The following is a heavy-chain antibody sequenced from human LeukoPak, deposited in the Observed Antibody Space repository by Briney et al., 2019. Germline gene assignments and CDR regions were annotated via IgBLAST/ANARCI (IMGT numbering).Heavy chain of an antibody. Sequence: SETLSLTCTVSGASISSGGYYWGWIRQPPGKGLEWIGSIYYSGSTYYNPSLKSRVTISVDTSKNQFSLKLSSVTAADTAVYYCARVPITMIVVVFPRDWGQGTLVTVSS. CDR1: GASISSGGYY. CDR3: ARVPITMIVVVFPRD. V-gene: IGHV4-39*07. J-gene: IGHJ4*02. D-gene: IGHD3-22*01. CDR2: IYYSGST.